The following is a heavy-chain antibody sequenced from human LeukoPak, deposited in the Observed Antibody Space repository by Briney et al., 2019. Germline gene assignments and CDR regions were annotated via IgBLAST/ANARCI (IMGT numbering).Heavy chain of an antibody. V-gene: IGHV1-2*02. D-gene: IGHD1/OR15-1a*01. CDR1: AYTFTGYD. J-gene: IGHJ4*02. CDR3: ARDNGGEQLASLFDY. Sequence: ASVKVSCKASAYTFTGYDMHWVRQAPGQGLEWMGWINPNSGATNIAQRFRDRVTMTRDTSLSTAYMELRWLRSDDTVLYYCARDNGGEQLASLFDYWGQGTLVTVSS. CDR2: INPNSGAT.